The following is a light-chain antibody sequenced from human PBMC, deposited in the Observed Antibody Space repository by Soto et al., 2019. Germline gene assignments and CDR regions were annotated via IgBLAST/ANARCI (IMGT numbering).Light chain of an antibody. CDR1: SSDVGNYIF. Sequence: QSALTQPASVSGSPGQSITISCTGTSSDVGNYIFVSWYRQHPGKAPKLMIYDINSRPSGVSNRFSGPKSGNTASLTISGLQAEDEADYYCVSYTTSASYVFGTGTKVTVL. CDR2: DIN. J-gene: IGLJ1*01. V-gene: IGLV2-14*01. CDR3: VSYTTSASYV.